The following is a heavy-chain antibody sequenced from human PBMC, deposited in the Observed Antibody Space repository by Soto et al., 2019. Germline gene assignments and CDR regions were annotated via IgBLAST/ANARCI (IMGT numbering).Heavy chain of an antibody. Sequence: SETLSLTWTVSGGSISNYYWSWIRQPPGKGLEWIGYIYYSGSTNYNPSLKSRVTISVDTSKNQFSLKLSSVTAADTAVYYCARGYQSFDYWGQGTLVTVSS. J-gene: IGHJ4*02. D-gene: IGHD2-2*01. V-gene: IGHV4-59*01. CDR2: IYYSGST. CDR1: GGSISNYY. CDR3: ARGYQSFDY.